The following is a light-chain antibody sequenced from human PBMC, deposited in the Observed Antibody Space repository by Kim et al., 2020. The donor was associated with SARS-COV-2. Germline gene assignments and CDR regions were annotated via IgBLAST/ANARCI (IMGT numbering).Light chain of an antibody. CDR2: GAS. V-gene: IGKV3-20*01. CDR1: QRVTSSY. CDR3: QQYGGSPLWT. Sequence: PGEGATLSCRASQRVTSSYLAWYQQKLGQAPRLLIYGASTRATGIPDRFSGSGSGTDFTLTISRLEPEDFAVYYCQQYGGSPLWTFGQGTKVDIK. J-gene: IGKJ1*01.